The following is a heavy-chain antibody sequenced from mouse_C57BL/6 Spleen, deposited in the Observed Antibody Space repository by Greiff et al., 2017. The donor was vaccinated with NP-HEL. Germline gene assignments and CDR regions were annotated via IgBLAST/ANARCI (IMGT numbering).Heavy chain of an antibody. CDR3: ARSGSSFYYFDY. J-gene: IGHJ2*01. CDR1: GYTFTSYW. CDR2: IDPSDSYT. V-gene: IGHV1-59*01. Sequence: VQLQQPGAELVRPGTSVKLSCKASGYTFTSYWMHWVKQRPGQGLEWIGVIDPSDSYTNYNQKFKGKATLTVDTSSSTAYMQLSSLTSEDSAVYYCARSGSSFYYFDYWGQGTTLTVSS. D-gene: IGHD1-1*01.